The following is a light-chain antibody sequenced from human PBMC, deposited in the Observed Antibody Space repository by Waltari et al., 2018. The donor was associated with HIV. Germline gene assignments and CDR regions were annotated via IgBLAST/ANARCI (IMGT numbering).Light chain of an antibody. CDR1: SSDVGGYSL. V-gene: IGLV2-11*01. CDR3: CSYAGDPWV. J-gene: IGLJ3*02. CDR2: DVT. Sequence: QSALTQPRSVSGSPGQSVTISCTGTSSDVGGYSLVSWSQQPPNQAPKLMIYDVTKRPSGVPDRFSGSKSGNTASLTISGLQAEDEADYYCCSYAGDPWVFGGGTKLTVL.